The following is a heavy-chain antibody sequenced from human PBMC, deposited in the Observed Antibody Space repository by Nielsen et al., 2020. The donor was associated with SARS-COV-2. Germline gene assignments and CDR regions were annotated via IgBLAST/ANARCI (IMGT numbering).Heavy chain of an antibody. CDR2: VSASGGST. J-gene: IGHJ3*01. D-gene: IGHD3-10*01. CDR1: GFTFNIYA. CDR3: AKDGVVRGDALDL. Sequence: GESLKISCAASGFTFNIYAMAWVRRAPGGGLQWVTGVSASGGSTYYTDSVKGRFSISRDNFKNTLFLQMHSLRVEDTALYYCAKDGVVRGDALDLWGQGTMVTVSS. V-gene: IGHV3-23*01.